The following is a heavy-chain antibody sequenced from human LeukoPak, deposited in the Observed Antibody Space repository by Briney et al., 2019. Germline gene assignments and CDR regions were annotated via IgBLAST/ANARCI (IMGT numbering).Heavy chain of an antibody. CDR3: ARLAAPSGEFDY. CDR2: INHSGST. CDR1: GGSFSGYY. D-gene: IGHD6-6*01. Sequence: SETLSLTCAVYGGSFSGYYWSWIRQPPGKGLEWIGEINHSGSTNYNPSLKSRVTISVDTSKNQFSLKLSSVTAADTAVYYCARLAAPSGEFDYWGQGTLVTVSS. J-gene: IGHJ4*02. V-gene: IGHV4-34*01.